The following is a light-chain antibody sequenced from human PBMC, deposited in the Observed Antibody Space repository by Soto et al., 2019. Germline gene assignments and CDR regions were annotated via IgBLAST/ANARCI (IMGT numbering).Light chain of an antibody. CDR3: QQYNNYPLT. V-gene: IGKV1-16*01. J-gene: IGKJ4*01. Sequence: DIQMTQSPSSLSASAGDRVTITCRASQGINSNLAWYQQKPGKAPKSLIYGASRLQSGVPSRFSGSGSGTDFTLTINSLQPEDFATYYCQQYNNYPLTFGGGTKVEIK. CDR2: GAS. CDR1: QGINSN.